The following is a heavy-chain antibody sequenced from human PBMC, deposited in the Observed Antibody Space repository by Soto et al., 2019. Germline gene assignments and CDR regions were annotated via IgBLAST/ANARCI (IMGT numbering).Heavy chain of an antibody. CDR1: GFTFSSFG. D-gene: IGHD2-2*01. Sequence: QVQLVESGGGVVQPGRSVRLSCAASGFTFSSFGMHWFRQAPGKGLEWVAIISYDGSNRYYGDSVKGRITISRDNSKNTVYLEMNSLRVEDTAVYYCAKGGVPAGMPGYYYMDVWGKGIAVNISS. V-gene: IGHV3-30*18. J-gene: IGHJ6*03. CDR2: ISYDGSNR. CDR3: AKGGVPAGMPGYYYMDV.